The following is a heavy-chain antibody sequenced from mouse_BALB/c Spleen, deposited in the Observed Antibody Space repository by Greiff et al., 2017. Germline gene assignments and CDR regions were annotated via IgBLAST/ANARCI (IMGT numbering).Heavy chain of an antibody. J-gene: IGHJ1*01. Sequence: QVQLQQSGAELMKPGASVKISCKATGYTFSSYWIEWVKQRPGHGLEWIGEILPGSGSTNYNEKFKGKATFTADTSSNTAYMQLSSLTSEDSAVYYCARRKFITTVVDWYFDVWGAGTTVTVSS. CDR1: GYTFSSYW. D-gene: IGHD1-1*01. CDR3: ARRKFITTVVDWYFDV. CDR2: ILPGSGST. V-gene: IGHV1-9*01.